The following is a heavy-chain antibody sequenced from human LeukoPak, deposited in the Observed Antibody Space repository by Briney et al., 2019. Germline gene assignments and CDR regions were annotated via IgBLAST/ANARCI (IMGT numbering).Heavy chain of an antibody. CDR1: GFTFSSYN. J-gene: IGHJ4*02. CDR3: ARAGKQQLVYDY. CDR2: ISSSSSHI. D-gene: IGHD6-13*01. V-gene: IGHV3-21*01. Sequence: GGSLRLSCAASGFTFSSYNMNWVRQAPGKGLEWVSSISSSSSHIYYADSVKGRFTISRDNAKNSLYLQMNSLRAEDTAVYYCARAGKQQLVYDYWGQGTLVTVSS.